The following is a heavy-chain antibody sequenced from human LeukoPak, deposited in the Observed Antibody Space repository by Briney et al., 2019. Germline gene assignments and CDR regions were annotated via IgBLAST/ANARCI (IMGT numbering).Heavy chain of an antibody. Sequence: AESLSLTCTASGFTFNRYSMTWVRQPPGKGLEWVANIKHDGSEKYYVDSVRGRVTISRDNTKNSLYLQMNTLTADDTAVYFCARHNYYHFDYWGQGTLVTASS. CDR2: IKHDGSEK. D-gene: IGHD1-1*01. CDR3: ARHNYYHFDY. V-gene: IGHV3-7*01. CDR1: GFTFNRYS. J-gene: IGHJ4*02.